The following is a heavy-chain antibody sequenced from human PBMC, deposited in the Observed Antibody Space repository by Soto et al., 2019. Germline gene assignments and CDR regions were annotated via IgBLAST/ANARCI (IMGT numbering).Heavy chain of an antibody. V-gene: IGHV1-18*01. D-gene: IGHD4-17*01. CDR1: GYTFTSYG. CDR2: ISAYNGNT. Sequence: ASVKVSCKTSGYTFTSYGISWVRQAPGQGIEWMGWISAYNGNTDYAQKLQGRVTMTTDTSTSTAYMELRSLRSDDTAVYYCARDFDYGDYFDYWGQGTLVTVSS. J-gene: IGHJ4*02. CDR3: ARDFDYGDYFDY.